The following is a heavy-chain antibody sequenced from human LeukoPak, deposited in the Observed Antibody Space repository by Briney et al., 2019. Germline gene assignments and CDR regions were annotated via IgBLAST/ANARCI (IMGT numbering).Heavy chain of an antibody. Sequence: SETLSLTCTVSGGSISSYYWSWIRQPPGKGLEWIGYIYYSGSTNYSPSLKSRVTISVDTSKNQFSLKLSSVTAADTAVYYCARQDSSSWSSFGYWGQGTLVTVSS. V-gene: IGHV4-59*08. J-gene: IGHJ4*02. D-gene: IGHD6-13*01. CDR1: GGSISSYY. CDR3: ARQDSSSWSSFGY. CDR2: IYYSGST.